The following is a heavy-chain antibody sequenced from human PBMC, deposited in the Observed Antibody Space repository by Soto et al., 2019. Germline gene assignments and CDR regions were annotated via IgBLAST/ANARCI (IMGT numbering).Heavy chain of an antibody. CDR2: IYYSGST. Sequence: SETLSLTCPVSGGYVSSGSYYWSWIRKPPGKGLEWIGYIYYSGSTNYNPSLKSRVTISVDTSKNQFSLKLSSVTAADTAVYYCARAKLRYFDWLFDYWGQGTLVTVSS. J-gene: IGHJ4*02. CDR1: GGYVSSGSYY. V-gene: IGHV4-61*01. CDR3: ARAKLRYFDWLFDY. D-gene: IGHD3-9*01.